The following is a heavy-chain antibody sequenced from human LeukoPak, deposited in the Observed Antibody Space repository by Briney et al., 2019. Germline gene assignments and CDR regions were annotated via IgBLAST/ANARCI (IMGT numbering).Heavy chain of an antibody. CDR2: ISSSSTI. V-gene: IGHV3-48*01. D-gene: IGHD2-2*01. Sequence: GGSLRLSCAASGFTFSSYTMSWVRQAPGKGLEWVSHISSSSTIYYADSVKGRFTISRDNAKNSLYLQMNSLRAEDTAVYYCARGGFTSIPYWGQGTLVTVSS. CDR3: ARGGFTSIPY. J-gene: IGHJ4*02. CDR1: GFTFSSYT.